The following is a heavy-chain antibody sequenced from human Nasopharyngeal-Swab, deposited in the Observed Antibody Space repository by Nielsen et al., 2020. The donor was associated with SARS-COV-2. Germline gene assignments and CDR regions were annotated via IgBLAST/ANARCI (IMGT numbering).Heavy chain of an antibody. D-gene: IGHD6-13*01. J-gene: IGHJ6*02. V-gene: IGHV3-11*04. Sequence: GESLKISCAASGFTFSDYYMSWIRQAPGKGLEWVSYISSSGSTIYYADSVKGRFTISRDNAKNSLYLQMNSLRAEDTAVYYCASLAAAGSLYYYYGMDVWGQGTTVTVSS. CDR3: ASLAAAGSLYYYYGMDV. CDR2: ISSSGSTI. CDR1: GFTFSDYY.